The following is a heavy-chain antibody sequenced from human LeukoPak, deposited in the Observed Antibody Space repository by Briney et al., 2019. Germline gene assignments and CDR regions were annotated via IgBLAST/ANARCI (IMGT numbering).Heavy chain of an antibody. D-gene: IGHD2-15*01. CDR3: ARVGSGGTYRNWFDP. CDR1: GGSISTYY. V-gene: IGHV4-4*07. CDR2: IYTGGST. Sequence: SETLSLTCTVSGGSISTYYWSWIRQPAGKGLEWIGRIYTGGSTNYNPSLKSRVTISVDTSKNQFSLKLNSVTAADTAVYFCARVGSGGTYRNWFDPWGQGTLVTVSS. J-gene: IGHJ5*02.